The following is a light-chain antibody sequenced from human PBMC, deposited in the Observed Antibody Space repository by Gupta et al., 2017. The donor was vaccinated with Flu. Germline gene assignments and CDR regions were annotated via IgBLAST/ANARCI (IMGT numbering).Light chain of an antibody. CDR3: QVLDASSDRRCV. Sequence: QTPGQAPVLFVYDARDRPSWIPARFSGSTPGTPATLTISRVDAGDEADYYCQVLDASSDRRCVFVCGTNLTVL. J-gene: IGLJ3*02. V-gene: IGLV3-21*02. CDR2: DAR.